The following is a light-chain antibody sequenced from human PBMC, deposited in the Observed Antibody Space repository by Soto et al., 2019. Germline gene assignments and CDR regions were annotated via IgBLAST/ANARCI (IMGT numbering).Light chain of an antibody. CDR3: SSYTSTSTRM. Sequence: QSALTQPASVSGSHGQSITISCTGTSSDVGGYNYVSWYQQHPGKAPKLIIYEVSNRPSGVSNRFSGSKSGNTASLTISGLQAEDEADYYCSSYTSTSTRMFGGGTKLTVL. V-gene: IGLV2-14*01. CDR1: SSDVGGYNY. CDR2: EVS. J-gene: IGLJ3*02.